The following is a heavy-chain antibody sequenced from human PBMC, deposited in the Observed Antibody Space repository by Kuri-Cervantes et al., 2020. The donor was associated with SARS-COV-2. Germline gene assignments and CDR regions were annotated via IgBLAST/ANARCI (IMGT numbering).Heavy chain of an antibody. V-gene: IGHV3-66*02. Sequence: GESLKISCAASGFTFSSYWMSWVRQAPGKGLEWVSVIYSGGSTYYADSVKGRFTISRDNSKNTLYLQMNSLRAEDTAVYYCARDLAAVAGGGWFDPWGQGTLVTVSS. CDR3: ARDLAAVAGGGWFDP. D-gene: IGHD6-19*01. J-gene: IGHJ5*02. CDR1: GFTFSSYW. CDR2: IYSGGST.